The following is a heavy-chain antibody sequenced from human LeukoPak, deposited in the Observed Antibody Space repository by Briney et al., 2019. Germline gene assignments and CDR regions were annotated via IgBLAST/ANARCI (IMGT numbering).Heavy chain of an antibody. J-gene: IGHJ3*02. Sequence: PSETLSLTCTVSGGSISSYYWSWIRQPPGKGLEWIGYIYYSGSTNYNPSLKSRVTISVDTSKNQFSLKLSSVTAADTAVYYCARDGDGLGPTGTRAPGAFDIWGQGTMVTVSS. D-gene: IGHD1-7*01. V-gene: IGHV4-59*12. CDR1: GGSISSYY. CDR2: IYYSGST. CDR3: ARDGDGLGPTGTRAPGAFDI.